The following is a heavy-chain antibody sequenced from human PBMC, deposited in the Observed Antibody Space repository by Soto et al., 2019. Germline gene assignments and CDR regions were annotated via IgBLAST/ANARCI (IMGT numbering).Heavy chain of an antibody. CDR3: AKCSLSGLRCPFDY. Sequence: GGSLRLSCAASAFTFTNYAMNWVRQAPRKGLEWVSAISGSGGSTYYADSVKGRFTISRDNSKNTLYLQMNSLRAEDTAVYYCAKCSLSGLRCPFDYWGLGTLVTVS. V-gene: IGHV3-23*01. CDR1: AFTFTNYA. D-gene: IGHD2-8*01. CDR2: ISGSGGST. J-gene: IGHJ4*02.